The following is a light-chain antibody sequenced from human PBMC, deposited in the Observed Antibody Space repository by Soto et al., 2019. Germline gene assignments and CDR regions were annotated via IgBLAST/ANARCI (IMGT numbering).Light chain of an antibody. J-gene: IGKJ4*01. V-gene: IGKV2-28*01. CDR2: LGS. CDR1: QSLLHSNGYNY. CDR3: MQALRLLT. Sequence: DIVMTQSPLSLPVTPGEPASIYCRSSQSLLHSNGYNYLDWYLQKPGQSPQLLIYLGSNRASGVPDRVSGSGSGTDYTLIISRVEAEDVGVYYCMQALRLLTFGGGTKVEIK.